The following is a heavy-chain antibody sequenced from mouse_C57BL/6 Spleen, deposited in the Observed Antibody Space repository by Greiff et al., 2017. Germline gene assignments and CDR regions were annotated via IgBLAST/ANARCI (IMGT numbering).Heavy chain of an antibody. CDR1: GYTFTSYW. CDR3: ARDYYGSWFAY. J-gene: IGHJ3*01. V-gene: IGHV1-72*01. Sequence: QVQLQQPGAELVKPGASVTLSCKASGYTFTSYWLHWVKQRPGRGLEWIGRIDPNSGGTKYNQKFKSRTTLTVDKPTSTDYMQLSSVTSEDTAVYYCARDYYGSWFAYWGQGTLVTVSA. D-gene: IGHD1-1*01. CDR2: IDPNSGGT.